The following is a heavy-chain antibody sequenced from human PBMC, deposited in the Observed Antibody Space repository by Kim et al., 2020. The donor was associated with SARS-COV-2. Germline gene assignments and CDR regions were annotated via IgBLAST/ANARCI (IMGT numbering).Heavy chain of an antibody. CDR3: ARGPNGPLYYDSSGLTFQH. Sequence: ASVKVSCKASGYTFTSYGISWVRQAPGQGLEWMGWISAYNGNTNYAQKLQGRVTMTTDTSTSTAYMELRSLRSDDTAVYYCARGPNGPLYYDSSGLTFQHWGQGTLVTVSS. V-gene: IGHV1-18*01. CDR1: GYTFTSYG. CDR2: ISAYNGNT. D-gene: IGHD3-22*01. J-gene: IGHJ1*01.